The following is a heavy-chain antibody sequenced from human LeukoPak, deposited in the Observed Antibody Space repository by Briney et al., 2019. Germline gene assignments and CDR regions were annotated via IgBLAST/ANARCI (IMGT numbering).Heavy chain of an antibody. CDR2: TKQDGSDK. D-gene: IGHD6-13*01. CDR3: AKDRAAGVNDAFDI. Sequence: PGGSLRLSCAASGFTFSSYAMSWVRQAPGKGLEWVANTKQDGSDKYYVDSVKGRFTISRDNAKNSLYLQMNSLRTEDTAVYYCAKDRAAGVNDAFDIWGQGTMVTVSS. V-gene: IGHV3-7*01. J-gene: IGHJ3*02. CDR1: GFTFSSYA.